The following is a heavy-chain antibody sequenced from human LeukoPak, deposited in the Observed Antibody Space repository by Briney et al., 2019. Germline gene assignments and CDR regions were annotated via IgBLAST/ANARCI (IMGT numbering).Heavy chain of an antibody. V-gene: IGHV3-21*01. CDR1: GFTFSSYS. J-gene: IGHJ5*02. D-gene: IGHD3-3*01. Sequence: GGSLRLSCAASGFTFSSYSINWVRHAPGKGLEWVSSISSSSSYIYYADSVKGRFTISRDNAKNSLYLQMNSLRAEVTAVYYCARGVLRFLEWLWDYNWFGPCGQGTLVTVSS. CDR2: ISSSSSYI. CDR3: ARGVLRFLEWLWDYNWFGP.